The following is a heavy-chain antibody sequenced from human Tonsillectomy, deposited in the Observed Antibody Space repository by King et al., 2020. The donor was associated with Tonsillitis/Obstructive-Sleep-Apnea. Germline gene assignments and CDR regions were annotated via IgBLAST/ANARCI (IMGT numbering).Heavy chain of an antibody. V-gene: IGHV5-51*01. CDR1: GYSFTTYW. J-gene: IGHJ4*02. CDR2: IYPGDFDT. CDR3: ARYLDYSYFWSVNAFDY. Sequence: QLVQSRAGVKKPGESLKISCKGSGYSFTTYWIGWVRQMPGKGLEWMGIIYPGDFDTRYSPSFQCQVTISADKSISTAYLQWSSLKASDTAMYYCARYLDYSYFWSVNAFDYWGQGTLVTVSS. D-gene: IGHD3-3*01.